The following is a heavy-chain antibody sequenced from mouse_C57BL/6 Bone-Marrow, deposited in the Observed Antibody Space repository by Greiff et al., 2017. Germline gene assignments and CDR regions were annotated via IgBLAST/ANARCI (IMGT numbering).Heavy chain of an antibody. D-gene: IGHD2-5*01. Sequence: QVQLQQPGAELVKPGASVKMSCKASGYTFTSYWITWVKQRPGQGLEWIGDIYPGSGSTNYNEKFKSKATLTVDTSSSKAYMQLSSLTSVDSPVYYCARPYYSNYWYFDVWGTGTTVTVSS. CDR3: ARPYYSNYWYFDV. CDR2: IYPGSGST. J-gene: IGHJ1*03. CDR1: GYTFTSYW. V-gene: IGHV1-55*01.